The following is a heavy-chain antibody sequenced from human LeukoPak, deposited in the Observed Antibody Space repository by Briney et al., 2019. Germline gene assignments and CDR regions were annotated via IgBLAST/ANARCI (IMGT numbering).Heavy chain of an antibody. Sequence: GGSLRLSCAASGFTFSSYAMSWVRQAPGKGREWVSAIVGSGGRTYYADSAKGRFTISRDNSKNTLYLQMNRLRAEDTAVYYCAKARPVEWELSYIYQDFDYWGQGTLVTVSS. J-gene: IGHJ4*02. CDR2: IVGSGGRT. CDR1: GFTFSSYA. CDR3: AKARPVEWELSYIYQDFDY. V-gene: IGHV3-23*01. D-gene: IGHD3-3*01.